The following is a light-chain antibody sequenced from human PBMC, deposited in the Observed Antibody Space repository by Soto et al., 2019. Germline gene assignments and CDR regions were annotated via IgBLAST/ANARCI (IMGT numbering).Light chain of an antibody. CDR3: GTWDSSLRTNV. CDR2: DNN. CDR1: SSNIGNNY. Sequence: QSALTQPPSVSAAPGQTVTISCSGSSSNIGNNYVSWYQQFPGTAPKLLIYDNNKRPSGIPDRFSGSKAGTSATLDITGLQTGDEADYYCGTWDSSLRTNVFGSGTKLTVL. V-gene: IGLV1-51*01. J-gene: IGLJ1*01.